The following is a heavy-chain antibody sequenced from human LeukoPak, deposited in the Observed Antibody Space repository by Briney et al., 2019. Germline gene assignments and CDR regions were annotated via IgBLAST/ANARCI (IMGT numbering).Heavy chain of an antibody. CDR2: IIDTGST. J-gene: IGHJ4*02. CDR3: VRSDDFWSGYYGY. Sequence: SSETLSLTCAVYDGSFSGYYWTWIRQPPGKGLEWIGEIIDTGSTKYNSSLKSRVTISVDTSKNQFSLKLSSVTAADTAVYYCVRSDDFWSGYYGYWGQGTLVTVSS. V-gene: IGHV4-34*12. D-gene: IGHD3-3*01. CDR1: DGSFSGYY.